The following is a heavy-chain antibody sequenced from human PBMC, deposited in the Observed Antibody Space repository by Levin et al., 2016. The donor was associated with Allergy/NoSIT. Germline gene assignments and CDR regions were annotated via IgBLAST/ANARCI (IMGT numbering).Heavy chain of an antibody. V-gene: IGHV3-21*01. Sequence: GESLKISCAASGFTFSDYSMNWVRQAPGKGLEWVSLITSRGYDGKYADSVNGRFTMSRDNAKKSLYLHMHSLRVDDTAVYYCAKELHNWNSGFSAFDIWGQGTMVTVSS. J-gene: IGHJ3*02. CDR2: ITSRGYDG. D-gene: IGHD1-1*01. CDR3: AKELHNWNSGFSAFDI. CDR1: GFTFSDYS.